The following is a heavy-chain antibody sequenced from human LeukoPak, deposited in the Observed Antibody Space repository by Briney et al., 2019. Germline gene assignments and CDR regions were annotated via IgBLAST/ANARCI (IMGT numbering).Heavy chain of an antibody. CDR2: IYWNDDR. J-gene: IGHJ3*02. V-gene: IGHV2-5*01. Sequence: ESGPTLVKPTQTLTLTCTLSGFSLSASGGGVGWIRQLPGRALEWLALIYWNDDRRYSPSLKSRLTITKDTSRNQVVLTMTNMDPVDTATYYCALRATGYGFDISGQGTMVTASS. D-gene: IGHD1-1*01. CDR1: GFSLSASGGG. CDR3: ALRATGYGFDI.